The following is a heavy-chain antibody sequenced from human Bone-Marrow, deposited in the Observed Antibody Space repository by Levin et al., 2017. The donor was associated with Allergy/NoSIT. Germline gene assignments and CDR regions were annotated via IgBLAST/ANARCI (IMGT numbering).Heavy chain of an antibody. J-gene: IGHJ6*02. CDR1: GFTFSTYE. Sequence: GESLKISCVGSGFTFSTYEIQWVRQAPGKGLEWVSYVGSSGNPKHYADSVKGRFTISRDNAKSSLYLQMNSLRVEDTAIYYCARDRPVTNYYYYGMDVWGQGTMVTVSS. V-gene: IGHV3-48*03. CDR2: VGSSGNPK. D-gene: IGHD4-17*01. CDR3: ARDRPVTNYYYYGMDV.